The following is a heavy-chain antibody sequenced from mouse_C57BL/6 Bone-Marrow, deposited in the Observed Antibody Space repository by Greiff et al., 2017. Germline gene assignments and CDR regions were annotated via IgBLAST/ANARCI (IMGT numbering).Heavy chain of an antibody. Sequence: VQLQQSGPGLVQPSQSLSITCTVSGFSLTSYGVHWVRQSPGKGLEWLGVIWGVGSTNYNSALKSRLSISKDNSKSQVFLKMNSLQTDDTAMYYCASTTGGLGFAYWGQGTLVTVSA. D-gene: IGHD1-1*01. CDR2: IWGVGST. V-gene: IGHV2-6*01. J-gene: IGHJ3*01. CDR3: ASTTGGLGFAY. CDR1: GFSLTSYG.